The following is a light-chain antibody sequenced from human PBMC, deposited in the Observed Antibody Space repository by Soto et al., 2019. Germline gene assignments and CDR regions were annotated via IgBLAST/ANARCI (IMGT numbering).Light chain of an antibody. CDR1: QSISSW. J-gene: IGKJ1*01. V-gene: IGKV1-5*03. Sequence: DIQMTQSPSTLSASLGDRVTITCRASQSISSWLAWYQQKPGKAPKLLIYKASSLESGVPSRFSGSGSGTEFTLTINGLQPEDFASYYCQQSYSTPPWTFGQGTKVDI. CDR2: KAS. CDR3: QQSYSTPPWT.